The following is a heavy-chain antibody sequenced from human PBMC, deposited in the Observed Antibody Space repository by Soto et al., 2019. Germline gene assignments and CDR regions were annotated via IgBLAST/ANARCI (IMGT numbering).Heavy chain of an antibody. V-gene: IGHV3-23*01. CDR3: AKDYGSGSYSYYYGMDV. CDR1: GFTFSSYA. CDR2: ISGSGGST. Sequence: GGSLRLSCAASGFTFSSYAMSWVRQAPGKGPEWVSAISGSGGSTYYADSVKGRFTIPRDNSKNTLYLQMNSLRAEDTAVYYCAKDYGSGSYSYYYGMDVWGQGTTVTVSS. J-gene: IGHJ6*02. D-gene: IGHD3-10*01.